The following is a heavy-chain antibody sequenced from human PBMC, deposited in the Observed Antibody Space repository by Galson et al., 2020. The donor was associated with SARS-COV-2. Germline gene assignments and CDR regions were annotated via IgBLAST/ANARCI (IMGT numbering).Heavy chain of an antibody. CDR2: IYYTGRT. D-gene: IGHD1-26*01. Sequence: SETLSLTCTVSGGSIGSYYWSWIRQPPGKGLEWIGYIYYTGRTYCTPSLKSRVTISVDTSKNQFSLKLSSVTAADTAVYYCARNDGAYDYWGQGTLVTVSS. CDR3: ARNDGAYDY. J-gene: IGHJ4*02. CDR1: GGSIGSYY. V-gene: IGHV4-59*01.